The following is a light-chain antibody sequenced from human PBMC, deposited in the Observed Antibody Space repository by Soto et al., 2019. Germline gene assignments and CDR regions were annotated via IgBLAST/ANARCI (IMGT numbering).Light chain of an antibody. V-gene: IGLV3-21*02. CDR3: QVRDSSSDHCV. Sequence: SYELTQPPSVSVSPGQTARITCGGNNIGSRGVRWYQQKPGQDLVLVVYDENDRPSGIRGRFAGANSGNKATLTIRGVEGGHEADYYCQVRDSSSDHCVFGSGTKVT. CDR2: DEN. J-gene: IGLJ1*01. CDR1: NIGSRG.